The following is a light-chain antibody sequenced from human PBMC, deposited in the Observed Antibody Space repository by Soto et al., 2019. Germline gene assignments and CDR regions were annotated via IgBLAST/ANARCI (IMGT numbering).Light chain of an antibody. CDR1: QPISDY. CDR2: TAS. CDR3: QQSYNTPRT. V-gene: IGKV1-39*01. Sequence: DIQMTQSPSSLSASVGDRVTITCRTSQPISDYLNWYQQKPGKAPSLLIYTASNLQTGVPSRFSGSGSGTHFTLTISSLQPEDFATYYCQQSYNTPRTFGQGPKVELK. J-gene: IGKJ1*01.